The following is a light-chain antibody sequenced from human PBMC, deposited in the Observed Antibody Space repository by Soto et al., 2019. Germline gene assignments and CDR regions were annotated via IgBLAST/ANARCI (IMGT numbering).Light chain of an antibody. CDR2: GAS. Sequence: PGDRATLSCRASQSVNSNHLAWYQRKPGQAPRRLIYGASNRATDIPYRFSASGSGTDFTLTITRLEAEDFAVYYCQQYDSTPPTFGQGTKVEVK. J-gene: IGKJ1*01. V-gene: IGKV3-20*01. CDR1: QSVNSNH. CDR3: QQYDSTPPT.